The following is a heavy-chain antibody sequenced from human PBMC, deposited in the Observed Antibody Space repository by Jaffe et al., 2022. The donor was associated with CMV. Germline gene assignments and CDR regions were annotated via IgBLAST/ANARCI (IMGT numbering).Heavy chain of an antibody. CDR1: GFTFSSYG. J-gene: IGHJ6*02. D-gene: IGHD6-13*01. CDR3: ARDALNGGAAAGSSDGMDV. V-gene: IGHV3-33*01. CDR2: IWYDGSNK. Sequence: QVQLVESGGGVVQPGRSLRLSCAASGFTFSSYGMHWVRQAPGKGLEWVAVIWYDGSNKYYADSVKGRFTISRDNSKNTLYLQMNSLRAEDTAVYYCARDALNGGAAAGSSDGMDVWGQGTTVTVSS.